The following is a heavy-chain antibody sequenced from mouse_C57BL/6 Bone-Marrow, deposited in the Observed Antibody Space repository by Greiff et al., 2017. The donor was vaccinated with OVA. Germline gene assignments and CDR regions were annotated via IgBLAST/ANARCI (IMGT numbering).Heavy chain of an antibody. CDR1: GFTFSSYG. CDR3: ARQGVVKDAMDY. D-gene: IGHD1-1*02. CDR2: ISSGGSYT. V-gene: IGHV5-6*01. Sequence: EVQVVESGGDLVKPGGSLKLSCAASGFTFSSYGMSWVRQTPDKRLEWVATISSGGSYTYYPDSVKGRFTISRDNAKNTLYLQMSSLKSEDTAMYYGARQGVVKDAMDYWGQGTSVTVSS. J-gene: IGHJ4*01.